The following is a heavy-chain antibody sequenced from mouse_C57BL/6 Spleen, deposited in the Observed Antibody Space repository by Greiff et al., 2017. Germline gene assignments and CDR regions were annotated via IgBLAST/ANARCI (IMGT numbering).Heavy chain of an antibody. J-gene: IGHJ3*01. V-gene: IGHV1-55*01. Sequence: QVQLQQPGAELVKPGASVKMSCKASGYTFTSYWITWVKQRPGQGLEWIGDIYPGSGSTNYNEKFKSKATLTVDTSSITAYMQLSSLTSDDSAVYFCGRDPLGPFAYWGQGTLVTVSA. CDR3: GRDPLGPFAY. CDR1: GYTFTSYW. CDR2: IYPGSGST. D-gene: IGHD4-1*01.